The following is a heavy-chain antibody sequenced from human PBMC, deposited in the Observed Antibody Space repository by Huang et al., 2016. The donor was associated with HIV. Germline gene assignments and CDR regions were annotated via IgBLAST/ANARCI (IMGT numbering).Heavy chain of an antibody. V-gene: IGHV3-15*01. D-gene: IGHD3-22*01. J-gene: IGHJ4*02. Sequence: EVQLVESGGGLVKPGGSLRLSCAASGFTFSKAWMSWVRQAPGKGLEGVGRIKSKTDGGTTDYTAPVKGRFTISREDSRNTLYLQMNSLKTEDTAVYYCTTHLDYYDSSGYYFGNYWGQGTLVTVSS. CDR3: TTHLDYYDSSGYYFGNY. CDR2: IKSKTDGGTT. CDR1: GFTFSKAW.